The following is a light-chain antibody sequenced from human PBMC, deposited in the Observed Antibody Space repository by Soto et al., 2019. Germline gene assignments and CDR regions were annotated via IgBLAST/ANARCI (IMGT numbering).Light chain of an antibody. CDR1: QSIRHY. V-gene: IGKV1-5*01. CDR2: GAS. CDR3: QHHNSYSQT. Sequence: DIQMTQSPPTLSASVGDRVTITCRASQSIRHYLAWYQQMPGKAPKLLIYGASTLQSGVPSRFSGSGSGTEFILTISSLQPDDFGTYFCQHHNSYSQTFGQGTKVDIK. J-gene: IGKJ1*01.